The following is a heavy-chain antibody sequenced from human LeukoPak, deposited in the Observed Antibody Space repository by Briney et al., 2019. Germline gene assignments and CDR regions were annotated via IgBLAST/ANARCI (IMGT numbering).Heavy chain of an antibody. CDR2: IYWNDDK. J-gene: IGHJ4*02. CDR3: AHSLNSVWGGAIFDY. V-gene: IGHV2-5*01. D-gene: IGHD3-16*01. Sequence: ESGPTLVNPTQTLTLTCTFSGLSLTTSGVGVGWIRQPPGKALEWLALIYWNDDKRYSPSLKSRLTITKDTSKNQVVLTMTNMDPVDTATYYCAHSLNSVWGGAIFDYWGQGTLVTVSS. CDR1: GLSLTTSGVG.